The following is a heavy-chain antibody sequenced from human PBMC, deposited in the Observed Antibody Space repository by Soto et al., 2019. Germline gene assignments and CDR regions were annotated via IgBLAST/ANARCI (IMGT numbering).Heavy chain of an antibody. J-gene: IGHJ4*02. D-gene: IGHD2-15*01. CDR2: VDSSGGIT. CDR3: AHGGRGPY. V-gene: IGHV3-23*05. CDR1: GISFNTFL. Sequence: EVQLLESGGDLVQPGGSLRLSCVASGISFNTFLMSWVRQAPGKGLEWVSSVDSSGGITYYADSVKGRFTISRDNSKNTLYLKMNSLRDEDTAIFYCAHGGRGPYWGQGPLVPVSS.